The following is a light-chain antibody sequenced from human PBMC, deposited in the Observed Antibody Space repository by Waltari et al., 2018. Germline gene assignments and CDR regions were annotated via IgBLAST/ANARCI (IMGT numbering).Light chain of an antibody. Sequence: QSALTQPASVSGSPGQSITIPCTGTSSYVGSFYLVSWFQQHPGKAPRLMIYEVSKWPSGVSSRFSGSKSGNTAPLTISGLQAEDEADYYCCSYAGSNTWVFGGGTKLTVL. CDR3: CSYAGSNTWV. J-gene: IGLJ3*02. CDR2: EVS. V-gene: IGLV2-23*02. CDR1: SSYVGSFYL.